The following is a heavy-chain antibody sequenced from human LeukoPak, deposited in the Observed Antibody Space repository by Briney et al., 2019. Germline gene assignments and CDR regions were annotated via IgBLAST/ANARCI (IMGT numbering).Heavy chain of an antibody. J-gene: IGHJ4*02. CDR3: AKGSYYDSSGSFYFDY. D-gene: IGHD3-22*01. CDR2: ISYDGSNK. V-gene: IGHV3-30-3*01. CDR1: GFTFNSYA. Sequence: PGGSLRLSCAASGFTFNSYAMHWVRQAPGKGLEWVAVISYDGSNKYYADSVKGRFTISRDNSKNTLYVQVNSLGTEDTAAYYCAKGSYYDSSGSFYFDYWGQGTLVTVSS.